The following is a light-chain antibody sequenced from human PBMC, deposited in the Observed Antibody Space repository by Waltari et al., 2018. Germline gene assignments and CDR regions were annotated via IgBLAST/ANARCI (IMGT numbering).Light chain of an antibody. CDR1: QGIVYF. V-gene: IGKV1-33*01. CDR2: DAS. Sequence: DIQMTQSPSSLSVSVGDRVTITCQASQGIVYFLNWYQHKPGKAPKLLIYDASNLETVVPSRFSGSGSGTDCTFTITSLQPEDIATYYCQQYHNFPLTFGQGTRLEIK. J-gene: IGKJ5*01. CDR3: QQYHNFPLT.